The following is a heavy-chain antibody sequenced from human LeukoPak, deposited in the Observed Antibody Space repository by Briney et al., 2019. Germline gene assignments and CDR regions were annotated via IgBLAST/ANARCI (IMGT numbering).Heavy chain of an antibody. CDR2: IYYSGST. Sequence: PSETLSLTCAVYGGSFSSYYWGWIRQPPGKGLEWIGSIYYSGSTYYNPSLKSRVTISVDTSKNQFSLKLSSVTAADTAVYYCARMIPYLFDYWGQGTLVTVSS. CDR1: GGSFSSYY. D-gene: IGHD3-22*01. J-gene: IGHJ4*02. V-gene: IGHV4-39*01. CDR3: ARMIPYLFDY.